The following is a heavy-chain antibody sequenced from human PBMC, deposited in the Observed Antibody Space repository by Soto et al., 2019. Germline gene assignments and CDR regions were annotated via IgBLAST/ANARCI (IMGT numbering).Heavy chain of an antibody. CDR3: ARGKPSGYRFGPRNFCYYGLDV. V-gene: IGHV4-34*01. J-gene: IGHJ6*02. Sequence: SETLSVTFAVFSASLGDHYWPWIGQSPDKGLEWIGEVHPSGSTDYNPSLKRRLTLSLDTSKNQFSLKVASVTAADTAVYFCARGKPSGYRFGPRNFCYYGLDVWGPGNTVT. D-gene: IGHD5-18*01. CDR2: VHPSGST. CDR1: SASLGDHY.